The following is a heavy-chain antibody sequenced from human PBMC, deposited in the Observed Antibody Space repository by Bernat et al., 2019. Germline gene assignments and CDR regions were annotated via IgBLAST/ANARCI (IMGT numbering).Heavy chain of an antibody. CDR3: VKDGWYRRAIDY. D-gene: IGHD6-19*01. CDR1: GLMLRTFG. J-gene: IGHJ4*02. CDR2: ISSHGDHK. V-gene: IGHV3-30*18. Sequence: QVQLVESGGGVVQPGRSLRVSCAASGLMLRTFGMHWVRQTPGKGLQWVPLISSHGDHKHCGESGKGQFTLSRDNSKNTLCLHLNSLRPEDTPFYYFVKDGWYRRAIDYWGKGTLAAVS.